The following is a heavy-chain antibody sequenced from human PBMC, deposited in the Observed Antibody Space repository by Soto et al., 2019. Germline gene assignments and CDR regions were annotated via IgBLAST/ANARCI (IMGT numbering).Heavy chain of an antibody. CDR3: ARVWPPQYTYRFNFDY. CDR1: GFTFDDYP. D-gene: IGHD5-18*01. CDR2: ISDDVDST. Sequence: PGGSLRLSFAASGFTFDDYPMHWVRQAPGKGLEWVSGISDDVDSTGYADSVKGRFTISRDNSKNTLYLQMNRLRAKDTAIYYCARVWPPQYTYRFNFDYWGQGTLVTFSS. V-gene: IGHV3-9*01. J-gene: IGHJ4*02.